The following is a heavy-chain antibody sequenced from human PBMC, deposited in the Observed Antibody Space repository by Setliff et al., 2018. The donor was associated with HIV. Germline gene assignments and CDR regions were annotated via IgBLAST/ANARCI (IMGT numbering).Heavy chain of an antibody. CDR1: GFTFSSYG. CDR2: IRYDGNNR. V-gene: IGHV3-30*02. Sequence: GGSLRLSCAASGFTFSSYGMHWVRQAPGKGLEWVAFIRYDGNNRYHTDSVKGRFTISRDNSKNTLYLQMNSLRAEDTAVYYCAKAELSSGRYYFDYWGQGTLVTVSS. J-gene: IGHJ4*02. CDR3: AKAELSSGRYYFDY. D-gene: IGHD6-19*01.